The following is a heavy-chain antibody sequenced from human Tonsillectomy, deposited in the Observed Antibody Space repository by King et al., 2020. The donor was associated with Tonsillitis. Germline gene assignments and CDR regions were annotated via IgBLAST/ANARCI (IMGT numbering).Heavy chain of an antibody. V-gene: IGHV3-33*05. D-gene: IGHD3-3*01. Sequence: VQLVESGGGVVQPGRSLRLSCAASGFTFSSYGMHWVRQAPGQGLEWVAVISYDGSNKYYGDSVKGLFTISRDNSKNTLYLQMNSLRVEDTAVYYCARAGEGILENRGQGTRDTVYS. CDR1: GFTFSSYG. CDR2: ISYDGSNK. J-gene: IGHJ4*02. CDR3: ARAGEGILEN.